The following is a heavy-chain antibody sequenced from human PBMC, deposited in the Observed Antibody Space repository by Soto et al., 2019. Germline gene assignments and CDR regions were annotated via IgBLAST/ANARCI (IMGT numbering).Heavy chain of an antibody. V-gene: IGHV3-30*18. D-gene: IGHD2-15*01. CDR1: GFTFSSYG. CDR2: MSWDGSDE. J-gene: IGHJ4*02. Sequence: QVQLVESEGGVVQPGRSLRLSCAASGFTFSSYGMHWVRQAPGKGLEWVAVMSWDGSDEFYEETVKGRFTVSRDNSRNTLYLQMNSLRPEDTAVYYCAKEGCSGGICYGFDYWGQGTLVTVSS. CDR3: AKEGCSGGICYGFDY.